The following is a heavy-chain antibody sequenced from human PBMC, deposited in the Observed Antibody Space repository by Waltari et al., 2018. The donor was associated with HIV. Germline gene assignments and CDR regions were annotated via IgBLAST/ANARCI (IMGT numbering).Heavy chain of an antibody. CDR3: ARMAYCGGDCYSVYYFDL. D-gene: IGHD2-21*02. CDR1: GFAFSSYG. Sequence: SLRLSCSTSGFAFSSYGFHWVRQAPGKGLEWVAVVWFDASKEHYAEFVKGRFTIYRDDSKNILHLQMNSLRAEDTALYYCARMAYCGGDCYSVYYFDLWGRGTRVTVSS. CDR2: VWFDASKE. V-gene: IGHV3-33*01. J-gene: IGHJ2*01.